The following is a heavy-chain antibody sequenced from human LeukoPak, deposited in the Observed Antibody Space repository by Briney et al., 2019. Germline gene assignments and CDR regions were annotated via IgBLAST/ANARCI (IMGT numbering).Heavy chain of an antibody. J-gene: IGHJ5*02. CDR2: INHSGST. Sequence: QPSETLSLTCTVSGGSISSYYWSWIRQPPGKGLEWIGEINHSGSTNYNPSLKSRVTISVDTSKNQFSLKLSSVTAADTAVYYCARRRWFDPWGQGTLVTVSS. CDR1: GGSISSYY. CDR3: ARRRWFDP. V-gene: IGHV4-34*01.